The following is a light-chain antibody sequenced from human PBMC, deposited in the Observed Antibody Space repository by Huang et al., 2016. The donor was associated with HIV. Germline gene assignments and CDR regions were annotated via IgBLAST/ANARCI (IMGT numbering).Light chain of an antibody. CDR2: AAF. CDR1: RGISDS. Sequence: DIQVTQSPSSLSASVGDRVTVTVRTSRGISDSLVWYQQKPGRAPKILVYAAFRLESGVPSSFSGSGAGADFTLTINNLQPEDFATYYCQQYYGTPYTFGQGTKVEIK. CDR3: QQYYGTPYT. V-gene: IGKV1-NL1*01. J-gene: IGKJ2*01.